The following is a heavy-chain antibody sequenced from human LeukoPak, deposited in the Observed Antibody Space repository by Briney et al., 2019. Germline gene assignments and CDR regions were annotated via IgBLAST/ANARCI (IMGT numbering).Heavy chain of an antibody. D-gene: IGHD6-13*01. CDR3: ARDRAAADP. V-gene: IGHV3-48*01. J-gene: IGHJ5*02. CDR2: ISSSSSTI. Sequence: GGALRLSCAAAGFPFSSYSMNWVRRAPGKGLEWVSYISSSSSTIYYADSVKGRFTISRDDSKNMLFLQMDSLRVEDTAVYYCARDRAAADPWGQGTLVTVSS. CDR1: GFPFSSYS.